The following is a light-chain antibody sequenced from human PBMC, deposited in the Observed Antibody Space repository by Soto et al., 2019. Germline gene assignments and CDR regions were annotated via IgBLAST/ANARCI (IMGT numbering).Light chain of an antibody. CDR1: SSDVGGYNY. CDR2: EVS. V-gene: IGLV2-14*01. Sequence: QSALTQPASVSGSPGQSITISCTGTSSDVGGYNYVSWYQQHPGKAPKLMIYEVSNRPSGVSNRFAGSKSGNTASLTISGLQAEDESDYYCSSYTSSSTPHHVFGTGTKLTVL. CDR3: SSYTSSSTPHHV. J-gene: IGLJ1*01.